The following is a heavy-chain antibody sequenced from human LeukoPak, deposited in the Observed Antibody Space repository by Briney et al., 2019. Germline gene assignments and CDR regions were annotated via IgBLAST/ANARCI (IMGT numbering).Heavy chain of an antibody. CDR1: GFSLTTSGMC. J-gene: IGHJ4*02. CDR2: IDWDDDK. V-gene: IGHV2-70*01. CDR3: ARIRWSGTSYFFDY. Sequence: ESGPTLVNPTQTLTLTCTFSGFSLTTSGMCVSWIRQPPGKALEWLALIDWDDDKYYSTSLKTRLTISKDTSKNQVVLRMTNMDPVDTATYYCARIRWSGTSYFFDYWGQGTLVTVSS. D-gene: IGHD3-3*01.